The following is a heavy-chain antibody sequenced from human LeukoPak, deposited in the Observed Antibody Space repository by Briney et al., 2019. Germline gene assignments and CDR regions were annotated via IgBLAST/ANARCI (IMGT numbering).Heavy chain of an antibody. CDR1: GFTFSSYA. CDR2: ISYDGSNK. D-gene: IGHD4-17*01. V-gene: IGHV3-30-3*01. Sequence: GGSLRLSCAASGFTFSSYAMHWVRQAPGKGLEWVAVISYDGSNKYYADSVKGRFTISRDNSKNTLYLQMNSLRAEDTAVYYCARGLPGAVTRRRSFDYWGQGTLVTVSS. CDR3: ARGLPGAVTRRRSFDY. J-gene: IGHJ4*02.